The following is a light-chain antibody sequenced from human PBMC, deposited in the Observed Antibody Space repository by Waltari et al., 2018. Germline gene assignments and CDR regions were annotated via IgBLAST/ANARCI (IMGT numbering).Light chain of an antibody. CDR1: QSLLHTNAYNY. CDR2: LGS. CDR3: MQSLQTPYT. J-gene: IGKJ2*01. Sequence: DIVMTQSPLSLPVTPGEPASISCRSSQSLLHTNAYNYLDWYLQKPGQSPQLLIYLGSNRASGVPDRFSGSGSGTDFTLKISRVEAEDVGIYYCMQSLQTPYTFSQGTKLEIK. V-gene: IGKV2-28*01.